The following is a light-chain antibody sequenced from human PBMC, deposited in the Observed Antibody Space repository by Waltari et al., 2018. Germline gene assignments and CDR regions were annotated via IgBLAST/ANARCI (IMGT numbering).Light chain of an antibody. Sequence: DIQLTQSPSLLSASVGGRVTFTCRASQDINIDLVWYQQTPGKAPKLLIYGASTLQTGVSSRFSGSGSGTEFTLTISSLQPEDFASYFCQHVNSYPITFGQGTRLDI. CDR3: QHVNSYPIT. J-gene: IGKJ5*01. CDR2: GAS. CDR1: QDINID. V-gene: IGKV1-9*01.